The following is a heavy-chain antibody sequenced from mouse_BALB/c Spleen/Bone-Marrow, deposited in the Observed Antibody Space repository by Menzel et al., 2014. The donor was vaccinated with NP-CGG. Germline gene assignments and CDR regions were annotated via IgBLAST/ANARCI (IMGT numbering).Heavy chain of an antibody. D-gene: IGHD1-1*01. J-gene: IGHJ4*01. V-gene: IGHV2-2*02. CDR2: IWNSGNT. CDR1: GFSLTNYG. CDR3: ARNYEGVGAMDY. Sequence: QVQLQQSGPGLVQPSQSLSITCTVSGFSLTNYGVHWVRLSPGKGLEWLRVIWNSGNTNYNAAFISRLSINMDNSKNQVFFKMNSLQANDTAVYYCARNYEGVGAMDYGGLGTSVPVAS.